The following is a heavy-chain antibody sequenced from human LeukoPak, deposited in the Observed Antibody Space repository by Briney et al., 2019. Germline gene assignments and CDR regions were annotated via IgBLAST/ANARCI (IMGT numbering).Heavy chain of an antibody. Sequence: ASMKLSCKSSGFTFTDYYIHAVRQGPGQGLEWMGYIGPHRPFTSSPQEFQGRVTMTRVAFMSIAYMELTRLTSDDTAVYYCLRECEGPLSKDLDFWGQGTLVTVSS. V-gene: IGHV1-2*02. CDR1: GFTFTDYY. CDR3: LRECEGPLSKDLDF. D-gene: IGHD2/OR15-2a*01. J-gene: IGHJ4*02. CDR2: IGPHRPFT.